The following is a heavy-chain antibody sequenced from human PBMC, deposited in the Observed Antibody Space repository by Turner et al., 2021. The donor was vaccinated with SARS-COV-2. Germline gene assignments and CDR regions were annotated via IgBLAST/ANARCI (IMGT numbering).Heavy chain of an antibody. J-gene: IGHJ4*02. V-gene: IGHV3-23*01. CDR2: ISGSGGIT. CDR3: AKGHSGYDLFFDY. D-gene: IGHD5-12*01. CDR1: GFTFSSYA. Sequence: EVQLLESGGGLVQPGGSLGRSRAASGFTFSSYAMSWVRQAPGKGLEWVSAISGSGGITYYADSVKGRFTISRDNSKNTLYLQMNSLRAEDTAVYYCAKGHSGYDLFFDYWGQGTLVTVSS.